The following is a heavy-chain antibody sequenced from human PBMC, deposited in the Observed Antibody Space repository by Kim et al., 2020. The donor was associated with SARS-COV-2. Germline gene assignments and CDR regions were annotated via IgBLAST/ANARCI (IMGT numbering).Heavy chain of an antibody. V-gene: IGHV1-24*01. CDR3: ATDPTGIAAAGIGY. Sequence: AQKFQGRVTMTEDTSTDTAYMELSSLRSEDTAVYYCATDPTGIAAAGIGYWGQGTLVTVSS. D-gene: IGHD6-13*01. J-gene: IGHJ4*02.